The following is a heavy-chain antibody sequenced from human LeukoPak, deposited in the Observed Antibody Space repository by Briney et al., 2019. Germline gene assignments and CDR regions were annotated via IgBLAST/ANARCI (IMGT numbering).Heavy chain of an antibody. J-gene: IGHJ4*02. CDR3: ARSYGYGTNFDY. CDR1: GGSISSLY. Sequence: PSETLSLTCSVSGGSISSLYWSWIRQPPGKGLEWIGYMYYRGSTYYNPSLKSRVTISVDTSKNQFSLKLSSVTAADTAVYYCARSYGYGTNFDYWGQGTLVTVSS. V-gene: IGHV4-59*06. D-gene: IGHD5-18*01. CDR2: MYYRGST.